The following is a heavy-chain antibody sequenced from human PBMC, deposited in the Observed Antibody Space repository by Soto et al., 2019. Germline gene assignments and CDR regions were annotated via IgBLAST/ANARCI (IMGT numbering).Heavy chain of an antibody. J-gene: IGHJ4*02. CDR3: ARAVPFSDFWTGYYFDK. CDR2: VYSVGNT. Sequence: PGGSLRLSCAASGFLVSGTYMSWVRQAPGKGLEWVSIVYSVGNTFYADSVKGRFTLSRDSSKNTLFLQMNSLRVDDTAVYYCARAVPFSDFWTGYYFDKWGQGTPVTVSS. D-gene: IGHD3-3*01. V-gene: IGHV3-53*01. CDR1: GFLVSGTY.